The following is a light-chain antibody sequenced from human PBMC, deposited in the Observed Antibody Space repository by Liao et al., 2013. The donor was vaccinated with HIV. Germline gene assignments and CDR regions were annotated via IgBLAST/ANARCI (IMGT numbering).Light chain of an antibody. Sequence: YELTQPPSVSVSPGQTASITCSGDTLGHKSPSWYQQRPGQAPVLVIYQDTKRPSGIPERFSASNSGNTATLTISETQAMDEADYYCQAWDATATAYVFGTGTKVTVL. J-gene: IGLJ1*01. CDR2: QDT. V-gene: IGLV3-1*01. CDR3: QAWDATATAYV. CDR1: TLGHKS.